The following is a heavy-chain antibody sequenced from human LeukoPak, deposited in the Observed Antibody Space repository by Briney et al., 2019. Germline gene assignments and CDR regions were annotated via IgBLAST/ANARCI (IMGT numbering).Heavy chain of an antibody. J-gene: IGHJ6*02. CDR3: AASGRYDGGSYYYYYYGMDV. Sequence: GASVKVSCKASGYTFTSYGISWVRQAPGQGLEWMGWISAYNGNTNYAQKLQGRVTMTTDTSTSTAYMELRSLRSDDTAVYYCAASGRYDGGSYYYYYYGMDVWGQGTTVTVSS. CDR1: GYTFTSYG. D-gene: IGHD1-26*01. CDR2: ISAYNGNT. V-gene: IGHV1-18*01.